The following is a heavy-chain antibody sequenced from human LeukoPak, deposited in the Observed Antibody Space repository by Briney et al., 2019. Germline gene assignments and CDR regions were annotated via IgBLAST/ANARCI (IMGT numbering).Heavy chain of an antibody. J-gene: IGHJ4*02. V-gene: IGHV3-21*01. D-gene: IGHD5-18*01. Sequence: GGSLRLSCAASGFTFSSYSMNWVRQAPGKGLEWVSSISSSSNYIYYADSVKGRFTISRDNAKNSLFLQMNSLRAEDTAVYYCARVRYNSGYIFDYWGQGALVTVSS. CDR1: GFTFSSYS. CDR2: ISSSSNYI. CDR3: ARVRYNSGYIFDY.